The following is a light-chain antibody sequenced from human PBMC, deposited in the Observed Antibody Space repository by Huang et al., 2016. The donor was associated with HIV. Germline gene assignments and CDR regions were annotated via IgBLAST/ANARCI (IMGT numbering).Light chain of an antibody. J-gene: IGKJ5*01. CDR3: QQSYSALSS. V-gene: IGKV1-39*01. Sequence: IQMTQSPTSLSVSVGDRVSIACRASQSISTYLNWYQQKPGKAPKLLISSASILHSGVPSRFSGSGSGTQFTLTIRGLQLDDFATYYCQQSYSALSSFGPGTRL. CDR1: QSISTY. CDR2: SAS.